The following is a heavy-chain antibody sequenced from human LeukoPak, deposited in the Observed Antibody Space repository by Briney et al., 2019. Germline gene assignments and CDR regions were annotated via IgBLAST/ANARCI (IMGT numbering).Heavy chain of an antibody. V-gene: IGHV1-2*02. CDR1: GYTFTSYG. J-gene: IGHJ5*02. Sequence: ASVKVSCKASGYTFTSYGISWVRQAPGQGLEWMGWINPNSGGTNYAQKLQGRVTMTRDTSISTAYMERSRLRSDHTALYYVARGSVTTLRDLEPWGQGPLVPVSS. D-gene: IGHD4-17*01. CDR2: INPNSGGT. CDR3: ARGSVTTLRDLEP.